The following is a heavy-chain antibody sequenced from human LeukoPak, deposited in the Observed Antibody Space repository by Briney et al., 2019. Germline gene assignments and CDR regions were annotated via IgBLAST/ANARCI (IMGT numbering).Heavy chain of an antibody. CDR3: ARDRVNYDFWSGYYYYGMDV. Sequence: GGSLRLSCAASGFTFSSYDMHWVCQATGKGLEWVSAIGTAGDTCYPGSVKGRFTISRENAKNSLYLQMNSLRAEDTAVYYCARDRVNYDFWSGYYYYGMDVWGQGTTVTVSS. V-gene: IGHV3-13*01. CDR1: GFTFSSYD. CDR2: IGTAGDT. J-gene: IGHJ6*02. D-gene: IGHD3-3*01.